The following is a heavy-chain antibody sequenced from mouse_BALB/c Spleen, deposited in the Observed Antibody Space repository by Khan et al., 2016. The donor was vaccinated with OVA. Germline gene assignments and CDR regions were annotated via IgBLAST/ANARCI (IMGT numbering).Heavy chain of an antibody. V-gene: IGHV1-18*01. Sequence: VRLQQSGPELVKPGASVKIPCKASGYPFTDYNLAWVKQSPGRGLVWIGDIFPNNGGTVYNEKFTGRATLTVDTSSSTAFMELRSLTSEDTAVEYCARHGYGGFAYWGQGTLVTVAA. CDR3: ARHGYGGFAY. D-gene: IGHD2-2*01. CDR2: IFPNNGGT. J-gene: IGHJ3*01. CDR1: GYPFTDYN.